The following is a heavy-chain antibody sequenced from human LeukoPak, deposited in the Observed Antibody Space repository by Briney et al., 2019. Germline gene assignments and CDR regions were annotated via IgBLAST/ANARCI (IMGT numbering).Heavy chain of an antibody. J-gene: IGHJ1*01. V-gene: IGHV4-59*08. D-gene: IGHD6-13*01. CDR3: ARSYSSSPEYFQH. CDR2: IYYTGST. CDR1: GTSISGYY. Sequence: KPSETLSLTCTVSGTSISGYYWSWIRQPPGKGLEWIGYIYYTGSTNYNPSLKSRVTISADTSKNHFSLKLSSVTAADTAVYYCARSYSSSPEYFQHWGQGTLVTVSS.